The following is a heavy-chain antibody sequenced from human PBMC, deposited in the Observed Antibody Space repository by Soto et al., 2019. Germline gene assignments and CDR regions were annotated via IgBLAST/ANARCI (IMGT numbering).Heavy chain of an antibody. Sequence: GGSLRLSCAASGFTFSSFAMSWVRQAPGRGLEWVSDISASGGSPYYADSVKGRFTISRDNSKNTLFLQMNSLRAEDTAVYYCASGWYYFDYWGQGTLVTVSS. D-gene: IGHD6-19*01. CDR1: GFTFSSFA. J-gene: IGHJ4*02. V-gene: IGHV3-23*01. CDR3: ASGWYYFDY. CDR2: ISASGGSP.